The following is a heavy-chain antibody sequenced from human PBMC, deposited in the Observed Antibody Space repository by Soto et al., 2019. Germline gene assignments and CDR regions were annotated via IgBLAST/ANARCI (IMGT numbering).Heavy chain of an antibody. V-gene: IGHV4-39*01. CDR2: IYYSGST. D-gene: IGHD2-15*01. CDR3: ARHARGSCYS. J-gene: IGHJ4*02. CDR1: GGSISSSTYY. Sequence: QLQLQESGPGLVKPSETLSLICTVSGGSISSSTYYWGWIRQPPGKGLEWIGNIYYSGSTYYNPSLKSRVTISVDTSKNQFSLKPSSVTAADTAMYFCARHARGSCYSWGQGTLVTVSS.